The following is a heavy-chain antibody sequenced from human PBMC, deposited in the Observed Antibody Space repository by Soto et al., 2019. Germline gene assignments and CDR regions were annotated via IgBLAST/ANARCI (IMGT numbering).Heavy chain of an antibody. J-gene: IGHJ6*03. CDR1: GYTFTSYA. CDR3: ARDSYTTGYYYYMDV. Sequence: ASVKVSCKASGYTFTSYAMHWVRQAPGQRLEWMGWINAGNGNTKYSQKFQGRVTITRDTSASTAYMELSSLRSEDTAVYYCARDSYTTGYYYYMDVWGKGTTVTVSS. V-gene: IGHV1-3*01. D-gene: IGHD2-2*02. CDR2: INAGNGNT.